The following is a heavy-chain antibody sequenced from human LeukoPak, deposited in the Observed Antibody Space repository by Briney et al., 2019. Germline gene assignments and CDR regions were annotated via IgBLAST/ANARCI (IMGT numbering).Heavy chain of an antibody. J-gene: IGHJ4*02. CDR2: MDPKTGNT. V-gene: IGHV1-8*01. D-gene: IGHD6-19*01. CDR3: ARLYTSPWYYFDD. Sequence: ASVKVSCKTSGYTFTNYDINWVRQAPGQGLEWMGWMDPKTGNTGTSQKFQGRLTMTRDTSISTAYMELRSLESEDTAVYYCARLYTSPWYYFDDWGQGTLVTVSS. CDR1: GYTFTNYD.